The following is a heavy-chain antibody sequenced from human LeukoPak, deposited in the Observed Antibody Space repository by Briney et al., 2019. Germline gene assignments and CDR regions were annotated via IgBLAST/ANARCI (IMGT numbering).Heavy chain of an antibody. J-gene: IGHJ6*03. CDR2: IYYSGST. CDR1: GGSISSYY. CDR3: ARGGSGWYRVYYYYMDV. Sequence: SETLSLTCTVSGGSISSYYWSWIRQPQGKGLEWIGYIYYSGSTNYNPSLKSRVTISVDTSKNQFSLKLSSVTAADTAVYYCARGGSGWYRVYYYYMDVWGKGTTVTVSS. D-gene: IGHD6-19*01. V-gene: IGHV4-59*01.